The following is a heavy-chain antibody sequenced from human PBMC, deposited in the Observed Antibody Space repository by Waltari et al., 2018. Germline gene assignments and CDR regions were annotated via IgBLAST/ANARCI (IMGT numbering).Heavy chain of an antibody. D-gene: IGHD6-19*01. V-gene: IGHV4-4*07. J-gene: IGHJ6*03. Sequence: QVQLQESGPGLVMPSETLSLTCTVSGGSISSYYWSWIRQPAGTGLGWLGRIYTSGSTNYNPSLKSRVTMSVDTSKNQFSLKLSSVTAADTAVYYCARDLFGYSSGPGGYYYYYMDVWGKGTTVTVSS. CDR3: ARDLFGYSSGPGGYYYYYMDV. CDR1: GGSISSYY. CDR2: IYTSGST.